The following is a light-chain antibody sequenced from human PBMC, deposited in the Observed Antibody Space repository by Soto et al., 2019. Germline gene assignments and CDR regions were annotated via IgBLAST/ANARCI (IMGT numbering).Light chain of an antibody. J-gene: IGLJ1*01. CDR3: SSYTSGSRYV. V-gene: IGLV2-14*01. Sequence: QSVLTQPASVSGSPGQSITISCTGTSSDVGDYNYVSWYQQHPGKAPKFMIYDVSIRPSGVSNRFSGSKSGNTASLTISGLQAEDEADYYCSSYTSGSRYVFGTGTKVTV. CDR1: SSDVGDYNY. CDR2: DVS.